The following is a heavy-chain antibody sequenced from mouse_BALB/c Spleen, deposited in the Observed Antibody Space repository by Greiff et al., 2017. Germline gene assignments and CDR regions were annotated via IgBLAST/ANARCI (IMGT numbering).Heavy chain of an antibody. CDR2: INPSNGRT. D-gene: IGHD2-1*01. CDR1: GYTFTSYW. CDR3: ARRGGKEPLYFDY. J-gene: IGHJ2*01. V-gene: IGHV1S81*02. Sequence: VQLQQSGAELVKPGASVKLSCKASGYTFTSYWMHWVKQRPGQGLEWIGEINPSNGRTNYNEKFKSKATLTVDKSSSTAYMQLSSLTSEDSAVYYCARRGGKEPLYFDYWGQGTTLTVSS.